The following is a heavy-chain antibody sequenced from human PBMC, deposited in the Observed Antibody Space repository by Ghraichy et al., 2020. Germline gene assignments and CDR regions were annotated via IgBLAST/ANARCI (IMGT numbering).Heavy chain of an antibody. CDR1: GFTFSTYT. CDR2: ISDSGSST. CDR3: AKMTDGF. V-gene: IGHV3-23*01. Sequence: GGSLRLSCAASGFTFSTYTMSWVRQTPGKGLEWVSTISDSGSSTYYADSVKGRFTISRDNSKNTLFLHMNSLRAEDTAIYYCAKMTDGFWGQGSLVTVSS. J-gene: IGHJ4*02.